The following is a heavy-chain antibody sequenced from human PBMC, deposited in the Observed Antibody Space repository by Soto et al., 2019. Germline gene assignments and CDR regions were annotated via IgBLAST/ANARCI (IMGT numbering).Heavy chain of an antibody. V-gene: IGHV3-30-3*01. CDR3: ARDPVTIFGVVILQTDFGYYGMDV. CDR1: GFTFSSYA. Sequence: PGGSLRLSCAASGFTFSSYAMSWVRQAPGKGLEWVAVISYDGSNKYYADSVKGRFTISRDNSKNTLYLQMNSLRAEDTAVYYCARDPVTIFGVVILQTDFGYYGMDVWGQGTTVTVSS. D-gene: IGHD3-3*01. J-gene: IGHJ6*02. CDR2: ISYDGSNK.